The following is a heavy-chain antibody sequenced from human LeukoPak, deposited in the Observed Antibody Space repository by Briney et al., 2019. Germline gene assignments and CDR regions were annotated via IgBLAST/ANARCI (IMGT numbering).Heavy chain of an antibody. J-gene: IGHJ3*02. CDR3: AKDVCSGGSCYEAFDI. D-gene: IGHD2-15*01. Sequence: GGSLRLSCAASGFTLSSYAMNWVRQAPGKGLEWVSATSGRGDITHYADSVKGRFTISRDNSKNTLYLQMNSLRAEDTAVYYCAKDVCSGGSCYEAFDIWGQGTMVTVSS. CDR1: GFTLSSYA. V-gene: IGHV3-23*01. CDR2: TSGRGDIT.